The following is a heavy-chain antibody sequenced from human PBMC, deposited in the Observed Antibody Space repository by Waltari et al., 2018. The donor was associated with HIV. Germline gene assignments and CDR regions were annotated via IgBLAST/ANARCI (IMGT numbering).Heavy chain of an antibody. CDR2: IRGSGDYK. D-gene: IGHD2-2*01. Sequence: EVQLVESGGGLVKPGGSLRLSCAASGFTFINYGMNWVRQAPGKGLEWVSSIRGSGDYKFYADSLEGRFTISRDNAKNSFHLQMNSLRVEDTAGYYCARAWGSTSRNYYFDYWGQGTLVTVSS. V-gene: IGHV3-21*01. CDR3: ARAWGSTSRNYYFDY. CDR1: GFTFINYG. J-gene: IGHJ4*02.